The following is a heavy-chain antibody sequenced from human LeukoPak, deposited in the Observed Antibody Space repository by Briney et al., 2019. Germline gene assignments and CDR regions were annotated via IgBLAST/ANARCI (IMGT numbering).Heavy chain of an antibody. CDR2: INSDGSTT. CDR3: ARERDSGSYRDDY. J-gene: IGHJ4*02. Sequence: PGGSLRLSCAASGFTFSSHWMHWVRQAPGKGLVWVSRINSDGSTTTYADSVKGRFTISRDNANNTLYLQMSSLRAEDTAVYYWARERDSGSYRDDYWGQGTLVTVSS. D-gene: IGHD1-26*01. V-gene: IGHV3-74*01. CDR1: GFTFSSHW.